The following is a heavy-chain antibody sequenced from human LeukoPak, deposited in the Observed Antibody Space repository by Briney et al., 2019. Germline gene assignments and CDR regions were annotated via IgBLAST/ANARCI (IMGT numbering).Heavy chain of an antibody. CDR3: ARHVVAVGFDY. CDR1: GFTFSSYT. D-gene: IGHD3-22*01. CDR2: ITSSSSYI. V-gene: IGHV3-21*01. Sequence: GGSLRLSCAASGFTFSSYTMNWVRQAPGKGLEWVPSITSSSSYIYYADSVMGRFTISRDNANNSLYLQMNSLRAEDTAVYYCARHVVAVGFDYWGQGTLVTVS. J-gene: IGHJ4*02.